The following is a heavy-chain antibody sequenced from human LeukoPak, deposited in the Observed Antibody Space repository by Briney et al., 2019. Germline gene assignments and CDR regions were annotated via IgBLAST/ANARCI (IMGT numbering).Heavy chain of an antibody. CDR2: INHSGST. CDR1: GGSFSGYY. V-gene: IGHV4-34*01. CDR3: AREGNYGDYGENWFDP. D-gene: IGHD4-17*01. Sequence: SSETLSLTCAVYGGSFSGYYWSWIRQPPGKGLEWIGEINHSGSTNYNPSLKSRVTISVDTSKNQFSLKLSSVTAADTAVYYCAREGNYGDYGENWFDPWGQGTLVTVSS. J-gene: IGHJ5*02.